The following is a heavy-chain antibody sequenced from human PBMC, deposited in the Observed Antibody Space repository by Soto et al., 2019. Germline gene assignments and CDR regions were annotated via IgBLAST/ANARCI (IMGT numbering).Heavy chain of an antibody. CDR2: ISYDGTNK. J-gene: IGHJ4*02. D-gene: IGHD7-27*01. Sequence: PGVSLRLSCAASGFSFSISPMHWVRQAPGKGPEWVALISYDGTNKFYADSVKGRFTISRDNSKSTLYLQVDSLRPEDAAVYYCARDPKTSGGQNWAFNYCDSCGQGTLVTASS. CDR3: ARDPKTSGGQNWAFNYCDS. V-gene: IGHV3-30-3*01. CDR1: GFSFSISP.